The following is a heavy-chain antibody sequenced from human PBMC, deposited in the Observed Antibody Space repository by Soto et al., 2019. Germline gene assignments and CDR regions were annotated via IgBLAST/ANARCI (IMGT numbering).Heavy chain of an antibody. Sequence: RASVKVSGKASGYTFTSYAMHWVRQAPGQRLEWMGWINAGNGNTNYAQKLQGRVTMTTDTSTSTAYMELRSLRSDDTAVYYCARHNRDGYNHFDYWGQGTLVTVSS. CDR1: GYTFTSYA. CDR2: INAGNGNT. CDR3: ARHNRDGYNHFDY. V-gene: IGHV1-3*01. J-gene: IGHJ4*02. D-gene: IGHD5-12*01.